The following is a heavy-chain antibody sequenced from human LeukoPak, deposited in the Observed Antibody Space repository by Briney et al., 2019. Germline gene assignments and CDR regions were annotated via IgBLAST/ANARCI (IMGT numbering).Heavy chain of an antibody. J-gene: IGHJ4*02. CDR2: ISGSGGST. Sequence: GGSLRLSCAASGFTFSSHAMAWVRQAPGKGLEWVSGISGSGGSTYYADSVKDRFTIFRDNSKNTLYLQMNSLRAEDTAVYYCATEKGDSPDYWGQGTLVTVSS. D-gene: IGHD2-21*01. CDR1: GFTFSSHA. CDR3: ATEKGDSPDY. V-gene: IGHV3-23*01.